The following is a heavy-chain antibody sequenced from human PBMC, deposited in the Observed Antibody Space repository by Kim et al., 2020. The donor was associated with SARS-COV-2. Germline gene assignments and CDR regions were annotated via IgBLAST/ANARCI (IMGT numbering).Heavy chain of an antibody. CDR3: APYYDSNSYRGQWD. Sequence: ASVKVPCKASGYSFSNYGLVWARQAPGQGLEWMGWISSNSGHTKYAQNVQGRVTLTTDTSTITGYMELSSLRSDDTAVYYCAPYYDSNSYRGQWDWGQGTPVTVSS. CDR1: GYSFSNYG. J-gene: IGHJ4*01. V-gene: IGHV1-18*01. CDR2: ISSNSGHT. D-gene: IGHD3-22*01.